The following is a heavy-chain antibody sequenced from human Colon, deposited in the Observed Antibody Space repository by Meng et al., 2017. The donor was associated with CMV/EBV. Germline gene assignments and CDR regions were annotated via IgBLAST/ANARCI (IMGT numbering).Heavy chain of an antibody. Sequence: SLKISCVGSGFIFDDCGMHWVRQAPGKGLEWVSGINWNSDIMGYADSVKGRFTVSRDNAKNSLYLQMNSLRPEDTAFYYCAKGSSGAVEFDSWGQGTLVTVSS. CDR3: AKGSSGAVEFDS. V-gene: IGHV3-9*01. D-gene: IGHD2-15*01. CDR2: INWNSDIM. CDR1: GFIFDDCG. J-gene: IGHJ4*02.